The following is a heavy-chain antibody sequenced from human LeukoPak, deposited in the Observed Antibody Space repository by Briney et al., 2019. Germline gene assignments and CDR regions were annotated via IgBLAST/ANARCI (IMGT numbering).Heavy chain of an antibody. V-gene: IGHV3-21*01. CDR1: GFTFSSYS. CDR3: ARVLFGGVTANFDY. D-gene: IGHD3-16*01. CDR2: ISSSSSYI. J-gene: IGHJ4*02. Sequence: GGSLRLSCAASGFTFSSYSMNWVRQAPGKGLEWVSSISSSSSYIYYADSVKGRFTISRDNAKNSLYLQMNSLRAEDTAVYYCARVLFGGVTANFDYWGQGTLVTVSS.